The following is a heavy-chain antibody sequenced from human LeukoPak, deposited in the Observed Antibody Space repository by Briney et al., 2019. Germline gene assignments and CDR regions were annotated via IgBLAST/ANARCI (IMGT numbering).Heavy chain of an antibody. CDR2: IWYDGSNK. D-gene: IGHD4-17*01. CDR1: GFTFSSYG. CDR3: AKDPQNYGDYVDGLFDY. V-gene: IGHV3-33*06. Sequence: GGSLRLSCAASGFTFSSYGMHWVRQAPGEGLEWVAVIWYDGSNKYYADSVKGRFTISRDNSKNTLYLQMNSLRAEDTAVYYCAKDPQNYGDYVDGLFDYWGQGTLVTVSS. J-gene: IGHJ4*02.